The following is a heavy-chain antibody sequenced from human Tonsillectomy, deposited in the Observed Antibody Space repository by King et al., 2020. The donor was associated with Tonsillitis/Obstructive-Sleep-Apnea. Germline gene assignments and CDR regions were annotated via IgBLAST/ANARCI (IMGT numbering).Heavy chain of an antibody. CDR1: RFTFSSYW. V-gene: IGHV3-7*04. CDR3: AREAGYCNSGGCYDGFDI. Sequence: VQLVESGGGLVQPGGSLRLSCAASRFTFSSYWMTWVRQAPGQGLEGVANIKQDESDKNYVDSVKGRFTISRDNAKNSLYLQMNSLRAEETAVYFCAREAGYCNSGGCYDGFDIWGQGTMVTVSS. CDR2: IKQDESDK. D-gene: IGHD2/OR15-2a*01. J-gene: IGHJ3*02.